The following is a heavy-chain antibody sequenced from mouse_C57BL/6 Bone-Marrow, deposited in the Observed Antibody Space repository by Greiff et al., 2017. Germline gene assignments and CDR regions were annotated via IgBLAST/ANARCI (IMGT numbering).Heavy chain of an antibody. CDR3: TRDGGSPWYFDV. CDR1: GFTFSSYA. J-gene: IGHJ1*03. Sequence: EVKVEESGEGLVKPGGSLKLSCAASGFTFSSYAMSWVRQTPEKRLEWVAYISSGGDYIYYADTVKGRFTISRDNARNTLYLQMSSLKSEDTAMYYCTRDGGSPWYFDVWGTGTTVTVAS. D-gene: IGHD1-1*02. V-gene: IGHV5-9-1*02. CDR2: ISSGGDYI.